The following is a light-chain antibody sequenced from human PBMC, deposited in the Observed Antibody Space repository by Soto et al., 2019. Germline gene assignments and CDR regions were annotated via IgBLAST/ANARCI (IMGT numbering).Light chain of an antibody. V-gene: IGKV3-20*01. J-gene: IGKJ1*01. CDR2: AAS. CDR3: QHYSSSPTT. Sequence: EIVLTQSPGTLSLSPGDRATLSCRASQSVSRYLGWYQQKPGQAPRLLIYAASNRATGIPDRFSGSGSGTDFTLTISRLEPEDFAVYYCQHYSSSPTTFGQGTKVDIK. CDR1: QSVSRY.